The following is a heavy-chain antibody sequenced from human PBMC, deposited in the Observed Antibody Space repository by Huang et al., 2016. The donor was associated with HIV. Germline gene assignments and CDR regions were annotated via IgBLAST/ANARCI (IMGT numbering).Heavy chain of an antibody. J-gene: IGHJ5*02. V-gene: IGHV2-5*02. CDR1: GFSLSTSGVG. D-gene: IGHD2-8*01. CDR2: IHWDAYK. CDR3: AKPGMYFNWFDA. Sequence: QITLKESGPTVVKPTGTLTLTCSFSGFSLSTSGVGVAWIRQVPGKGLEWLAHIHWDAYKRYSPSLENRLTITKDTSNNQVVRSMTDMDPADTGTYYCAKPGMYFNWFDAWGQGALVTVPS.